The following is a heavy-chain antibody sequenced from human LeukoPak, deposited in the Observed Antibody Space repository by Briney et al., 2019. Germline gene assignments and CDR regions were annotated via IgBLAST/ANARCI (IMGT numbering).Heavy chain of an antibody. Sequence: ASETLSLTCTVSGVSITLYYWTWIRQSPKKGLEWIGDITVGVITTPLSSRLTISTDTSKNHFSLRLTSVSAADTAVYYCARGNYDILSDYSLYSPRGGFDHWGQGILVTVSS. CDR3: ARGNYDILSDYSLYSPRGGFDH. D-gene: IGHD3-9*01. J-gene: IGHJ4*02. V-gene: IGHV4-59*01. CDR1: GVSITLYY. CDR2: ITVGV.